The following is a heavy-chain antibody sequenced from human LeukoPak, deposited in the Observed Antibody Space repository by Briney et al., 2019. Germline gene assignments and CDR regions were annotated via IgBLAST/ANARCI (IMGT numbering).Heavy chain of an antibody. Sequence: GGSLRLSCGVSGFTFSSYAMTWVRQAPGKGLEWVSAISGTGGYTYYTDSVKGRFTISRDNSKNTLYLEMNSLKVEDTAIYYCAKGDSSSWYGPFDYWGQGTLVTVSS. J-gene: IGHJ4*02. V-gene: IGHV3-23*01. CDR1: GFTFSSYA. CDR3: AKGDSSSWYGPFDY. D-gene: IGHD6-13*01. CDR2: ISGTGGYT.